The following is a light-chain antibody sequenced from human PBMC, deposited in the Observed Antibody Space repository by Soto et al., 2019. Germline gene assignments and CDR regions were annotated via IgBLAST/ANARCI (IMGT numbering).Light chain of an antibody. CDR2: DYT. J-gene: IGLJ2*01. CDR1: TSNIGAGYA. Sequence: QAVLTQPPSVSGAPGQRVTISCSGNTSNIGAGYAVHWYQQLPGTAPKLLIYDYTNRPSGVPDRFSGSKSGTSASLAITGRQTEDEAEYYCQSYDFSRRLPVVFGGGTKVTVL. V-gene: IGLV1-40*01. CDR3: QSYDFSRRLPVV.